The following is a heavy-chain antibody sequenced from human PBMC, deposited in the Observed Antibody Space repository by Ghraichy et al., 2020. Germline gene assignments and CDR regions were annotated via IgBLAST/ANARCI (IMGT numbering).Heavy chain of an antibody. D-gene: IGHD6-19*01. V-gene: IGHV4-59*01. CDR3: ANFGYGSGWYFDN. J-gene: IGHJ4*02. CDR1: GGSISSYY. CDR2: IYYTGST. Sequence: SQTLSLTCPVSGGSISSYYWAWIRQPPGKGLEWIGYIYYTGSTNYSPSLKSRVTISLDTSNNRFSLKLSSVTAADTAIYYCANFGYGSGWYFDNWGQGTLVTVSS.